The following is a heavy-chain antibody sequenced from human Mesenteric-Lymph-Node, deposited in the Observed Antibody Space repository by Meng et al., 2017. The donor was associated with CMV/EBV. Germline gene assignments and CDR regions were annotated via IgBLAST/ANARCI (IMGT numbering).Heavy chain of an antibody. V-gene: IGHV4-39*07. J-gene: IGHJ4*02. CDR3: AREGQGFLKWLLSNYFDY. Sequence: SETLSLTCTVSGGSISSSSYYWGWIRQPPGKGLEWIGSIYYSGSTYYNPSLKSRVTISVDTSKNQFSLKLSSVTAADTAVYYCAREGQGFLKWLLSNYFDYWGQGTLVTVSS. D-gene: IGHD3-3*01. CDR1: GGSISSSSYY. CDR2: IYYSGST.